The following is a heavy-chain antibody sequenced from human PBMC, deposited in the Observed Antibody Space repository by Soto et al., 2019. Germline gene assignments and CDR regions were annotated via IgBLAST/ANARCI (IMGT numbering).Heavy chain of an antibody. CDR2: IYYVGST. CDR3: ARTAVATHWYFDL. D-gene: IGHD6-19*01. J-gene: IGHJ2*01. V-gene: IGHV4-39*01. CDR1: NGSISSRYY. Sequence: LQLQESGPGLVKPSETLSLTCTVSNGSISSRYYWGWPRQTPGKGLEWIASIYYVGSTCYSPSLERRVTISVDTSNNQFSLRLNSVTAADTAVYYCARTAVATHWYFDLWGRGTLVT.